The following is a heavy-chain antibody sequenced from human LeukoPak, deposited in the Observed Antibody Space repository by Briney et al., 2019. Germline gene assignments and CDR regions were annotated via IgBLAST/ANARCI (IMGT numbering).Heavy chain of an antibody. CDR3: ARETYYYDSSGYSNYYYYYGMDV. J-gene: IGHJ6*02. CDR1: GGSISSYY. D-gene: IGHD3-22*01. CDR2: IYTSGST. V-gene: IGHV4-4*07. Sequence: SETLSLTCAVSGGSISSYYWSWIRQPAGKGLEWIGRIYTSGSTNYNPSLKSRVTMSVDTSKNQFSLKLSSVTAADTAVYYCARETYYYDSSGYSNYYYYYGMDVWGQGTTVTVSS.